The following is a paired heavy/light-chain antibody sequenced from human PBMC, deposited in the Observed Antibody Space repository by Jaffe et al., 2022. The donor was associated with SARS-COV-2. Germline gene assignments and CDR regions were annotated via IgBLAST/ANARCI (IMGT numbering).Heavy chain of an antibody. CDR2: IDKRGGRT. CDR3: ANRPGDPYYYDF. J-gene: IGHJ4*02. D-gene: IGHD3-10*01. Sequence: EVQLLQSGGGLVQPGGSLRLSCIVSGFTFNNYAMSWVRQAPGKGLEWVSAIDKRGGRTYYADSVKGRFTISRDNSKNTLYLLMNSLRAEDTALYYCANRPGDPYYYDFWGQGSLVTVSS. CDR1: GFTFNNYA. V-gene: IGHV3-23*01.
Light chain of an antibody. CDR2: DAS. Sequence: EIVLTQSPATLSLSPGERATLSCRASQSVSNYLAWYQQKPGQAPRLLIYDASSRATGIPARFSGSGSGTDFTLTISSLEPEDFAVYYCQQRGNWPPITFGQGTRLEIK. J-gene: IGKJ5*01. V-gene: IGKV3-11*01. CDR3: QQRGNWPPIT. CDR1: QSVSNY.